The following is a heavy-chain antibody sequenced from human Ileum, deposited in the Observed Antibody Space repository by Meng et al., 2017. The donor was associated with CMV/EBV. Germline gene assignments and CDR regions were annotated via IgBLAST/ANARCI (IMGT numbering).Heavy chain of an antibody. V-gene: IGHV1-8*03. J-gene: IGHJ6*02. CDR3: AREDGMDV. CDR2: MNPNSGNT. Sequence: ASVKVSCKASGNTFTSYDINWVRQATGQGLKGMGWMNPNSGNTGYAQKFQGRVTITRNTSISKAYMELSSLRSEDTAVYYCAREDGMDVWGQGTTVTVSS. CDR1: GNTFTSYD.